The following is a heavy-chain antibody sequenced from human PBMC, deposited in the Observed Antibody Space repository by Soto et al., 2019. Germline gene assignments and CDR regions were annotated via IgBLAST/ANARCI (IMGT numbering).Heavy chain of an antibody. CDR2: INPSGGST. J-gene: IGHJ6*02. D-gene: IGHD2-2*02. Sequence: ASVKVSCKAPGYTFTSYYMHWVRQAPGQGLEWMGIINPSGGSTSYAQKFQGRVTMTRDTSTSTVYMELSSLRSEDTAVYYCARDNTQYGMDVWGQGTTVTVSS. CDR1: GYTFTSYY. CDR3: ARDNTQYGMDV. V-gene: IGHV1-46*01.